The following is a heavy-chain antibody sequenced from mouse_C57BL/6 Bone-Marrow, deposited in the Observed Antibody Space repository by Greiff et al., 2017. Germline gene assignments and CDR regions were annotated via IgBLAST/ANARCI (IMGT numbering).Heavy chain of an antibody. D-gene: IGHD1-1*01. CDR1: GYTFTSYW. Sequence: QVQLQQPGAELVRPGSSVKLSCKASGYTFTSYWMHWVKQRPIQGLEWIGNIDPSDSETHYNQKFKDKATLTVDKSSSTAYMQLSSLTSEDSAVYYCARRGGSSYYAMDYWGQGTSATVSS. V-gene: IGHV1-52*01. CDR3: ARRGGSSYYAMDY. J-gene: IGHJ4*01. CDR2: IDPSDSET.